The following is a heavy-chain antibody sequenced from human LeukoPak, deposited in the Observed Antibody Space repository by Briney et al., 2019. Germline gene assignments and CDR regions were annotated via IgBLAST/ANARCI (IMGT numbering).Heavy chain of an antibody. V-gene: IGHV1-69*04. CDR2: IIPILGIA. D-gene: IGHD3-22*01. CDR3: ARDSGYYDSSGRLRAFDI. CDR1: GGTFSSYA. J-gene: IGHJ3*02. Sequence: SVKVSCRASGGTFSSYAISWVRQAPGQGLEWMGRIIPILGIANYAQKFQGRVTITADKSTSTAYMELSSLRSEDTAVYYCARDSGYYDSSGRLRAFDIWGQGTMVTVSS.